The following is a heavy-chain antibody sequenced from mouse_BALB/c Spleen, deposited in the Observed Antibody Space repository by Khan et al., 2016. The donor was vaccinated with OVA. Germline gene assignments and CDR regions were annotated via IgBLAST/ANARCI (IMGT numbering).Heavy chain of an antibody. D-gene: IGHD1-1*01. CDR1: GFSLTSYG. J-gene: IGHJ3*01. CDR2: MWAGGST. V-gene: IGHV2-9*02. CDR3: ARPYYGSAWFAY. Sequence: QVQLQQSGPGLVAPSQSLSITCTVSGFSLTSYGVHWVRQPPGKGLEWLGVMWAGGSTNYNSALMSRLSISIDNSKSQVFLKMNSLQTDDTAMYYCARPYYGSAWFAYWGQGTLVTVSA.